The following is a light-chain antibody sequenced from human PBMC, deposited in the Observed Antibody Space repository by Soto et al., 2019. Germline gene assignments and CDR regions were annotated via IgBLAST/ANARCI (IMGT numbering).Light chain of an antibody. CDR2: GAS. CDR1: QGIRND. CDR3: LQDYNYPRT. Sequence: ANQLTQSPSSLSASVGDRVTITCRASQGIRNDLGWYQQKPGKAPRLLIYGASSLHSGVPSRFSGRGSGTDFTLTISSLQPEDFATYYCLQDYNYPRTFGQGTKVDI. J-gene: IGKJ1*01. V-gene: IGKV1-6*01.